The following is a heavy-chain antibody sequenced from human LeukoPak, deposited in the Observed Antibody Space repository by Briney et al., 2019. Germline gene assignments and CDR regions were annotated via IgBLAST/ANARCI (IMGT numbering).Heavy chain of an antibody. J-gene: IGHJ6*03. CDR1: GFTFSSYS. Sequence: GGSLRLSCAASGFTFSSYSMNWVRQAPGKGLEWVSSISSSSSYIYYADSVKGRFTISRDNAKNSLYLQMNSLRAEDTAVYYCARLYSSSWYDYYYYYMDVWGKGTTVTVSS. V-gene: IGHV3-21*01. CDR3: ARLYSSSWYDYYYYYMDV. CDR2: ISSSSSYI. D-gene: IGHD6-13*01.